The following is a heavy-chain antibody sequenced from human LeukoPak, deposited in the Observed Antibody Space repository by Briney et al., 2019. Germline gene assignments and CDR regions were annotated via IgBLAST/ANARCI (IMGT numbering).Heavy chain of an antibody. J-gene: IGHJ4*02. CDR2: IYTSGST. V-gene: IGHV4-61*02. CDR3: ARELYYISSSQI. Sequence: SETLSLTCTVSGGSISSGTYYWSWIRQPAGKGLEWIGRIYTSGSTNYNPSLKSRVTISVDTSKNQFSLKLTSVTAADTAVYYCARELYYISSSQIWGQGTLVTVSS. CDR1: GGSISSGTYY. D-gene: IGHD6-6*01.